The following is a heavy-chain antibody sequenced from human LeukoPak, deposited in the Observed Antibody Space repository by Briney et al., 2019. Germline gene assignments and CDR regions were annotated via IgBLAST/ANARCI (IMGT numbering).Heavy chain of an antibody. Sequence: GGSLRLSCAASGFTFSSYAMSWVRQAPGKGLEWVSAISGSGGSTYYADSVKGRFTISRDNAKNSVYLQMSSLRVEDTGVYYCATTLNIATPGHLWGQGALVTVSS. V-gene: IGHV3-23*01. CDR1: GFTFSSYA. J-gene: IGHJ4*02. CDR3: ATTLNIATPGHL. CDR2: ISGSGGST. D-gene: IGHD6-13*01.